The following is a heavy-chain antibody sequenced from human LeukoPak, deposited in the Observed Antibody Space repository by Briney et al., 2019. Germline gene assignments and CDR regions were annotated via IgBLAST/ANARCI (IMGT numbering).Heavy chain of an antibody. Sequence: EASVKVSCKASGYTFTGYYMHWVRQAPGQGLEWMGWINPNSGGTNYAQKFQGRVTMTRDTSISTAYMELSRLRSDDTAVYYCARDTGDRDALDIWGQGTMVTVSS. CDR1: GYTFTGYY. CDR2: INPNSGGT. D-gene: IGHD3-16*01. V-gene: IGHV1-2*02. CDR3: ARDTGDRDALDI. J-gene: IGHJ3*02.